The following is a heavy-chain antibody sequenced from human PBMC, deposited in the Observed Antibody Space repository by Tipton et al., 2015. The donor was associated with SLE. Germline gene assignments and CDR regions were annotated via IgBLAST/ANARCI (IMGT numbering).Heavy chain of an antibody. CDR1: GYSISTDYF. J-gene: IGHJ4*02. CDR2: MSHRGTT. V-gene: IGHV4-38-2*01. CDR3: ARGGASSRYFDY. D-gene: IGHD3-16*01. Sequence: TLSLTCVVSGYSISTDYFWAWIRQPPGKGLEWLGSMSHRGTTYYNPSLNPSLKSRVTISLDMSNNQFSLRLSSVTATDTAVYYCARGGASSRYFDYWGQGTLVTVSS.